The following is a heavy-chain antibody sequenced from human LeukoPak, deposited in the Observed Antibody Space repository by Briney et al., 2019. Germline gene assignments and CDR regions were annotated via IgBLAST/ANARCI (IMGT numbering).Heavy chain of an antibody. J-gene: IGHJ4*02. CDR3: ARDAYYYGSGSYVDY. Sequence: PGGSPRLSCAASGFTFSSYGMHWVRQAPAKGLEWVAVIYYDGNNKFYADSVKGRFTISRDNSRNTLYLQMNSLRAEDTAVYYCARDAYYYGSGSYVDYWGQGTLVTVSS. CDR1: GFTFSSYG. CDR2: IYYDGNNK. D-gene: IGHD3-10*01. V-gene: IGHV3-33*01.